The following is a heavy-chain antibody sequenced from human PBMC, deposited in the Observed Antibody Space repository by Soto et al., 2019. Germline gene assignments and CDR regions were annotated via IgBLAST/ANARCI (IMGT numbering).Heavy chain of an antibody. CDR2: ISGYNGNT. CDR1: GYTFSNYG. D-gene: IGHD3-10*01. V-gene: IGHV1-18*01. Sequence: ASVKVSCKTSGYTFSNYGINWVRQAPGQGLEWMGWISGYNGNTNYAQTVQGRVTMTTDTSTGTVYMELRSLKSDDTAIYYCSRFIMVCFWFDPNYYHGMDVWGQGTTVTVSS. CDR3: SRFIMVCFWFDPNYYHGMDV. J-gene: IGHJ6*02.